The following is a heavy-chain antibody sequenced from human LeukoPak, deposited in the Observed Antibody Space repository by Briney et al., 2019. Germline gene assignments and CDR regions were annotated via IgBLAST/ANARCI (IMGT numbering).Heavy chain of an antibody. CDR2: ISSDGSNK. D-gene: IGHD3-10*01. Sequence: GGSLRLSCAASGLTFSRYGMHWVRQAPGKGLEWVAVISSDGSNKYYADSVKGRFTISRDNSKNTLYLQMNSLRAEDTAVYYCAKAGTFGLYYFDYWGQGTLVTVSS. V-gene: IGHV3-30*18. CDR3: AKAGTFGLYYFDY. J-gene: IGHJ4*02. CDR1: GLTFSRYG.